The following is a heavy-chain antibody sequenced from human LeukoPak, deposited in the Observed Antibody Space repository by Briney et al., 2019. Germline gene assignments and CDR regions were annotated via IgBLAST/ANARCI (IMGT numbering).Heavy chain of an antibody. D-gene: IGHD6-19*01. CDR1: GFTFSSYS. V-gene: IGHV3-21*01. CDR2: ISSSSSYI. CDR3: ARLYSRVWYPH. J-gene: IGHJ4*02. Sequence: GGSLRLSCAASGFTFSSYSMDWVRQAPGKGLEWVSSISSSSSYIYYADSVKGRFTISRHNAKNSLYLQMNRLSAEDTAVYYCARLYSRVWYPHWGQGTLVTVSS.